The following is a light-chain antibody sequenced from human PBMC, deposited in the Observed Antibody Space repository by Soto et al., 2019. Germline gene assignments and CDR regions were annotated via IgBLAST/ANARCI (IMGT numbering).Light chain of an antibody. CDR2: DVS. CDR3: CSYAGNSLWV. Sequence: QSALTQPRSVSGSPGQSVTISCTGTSSDVGGYNYVSWYQQRPGKAPKLMIYDVSKWPSGVPDRFSGSKSGNTASLTISGLQAEDEADYYCCSYAGNSLWVFGGGTKVTVL. V-gene: IGLV2-11*01. CDR1: SSDVGGYNY. J-gene: IGLJ3*02.